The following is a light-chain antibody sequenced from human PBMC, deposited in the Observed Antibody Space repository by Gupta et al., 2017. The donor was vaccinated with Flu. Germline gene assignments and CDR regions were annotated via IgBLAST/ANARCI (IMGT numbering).Light chain of an antibody. Sequence: ASQSVRTYLAWYQQKPGHAPRLLVYDASKRATGIPASFSGSGSGTDFTLSISSLEPEEFAVYYCQQRSNWFSFGGGTKVEIK. CDR3: QQRSNWFS. J-gene: IGKJ4*01. CDR2: DAS. V-gene: IGKV3-11*01. CDR1: QSVRTY.